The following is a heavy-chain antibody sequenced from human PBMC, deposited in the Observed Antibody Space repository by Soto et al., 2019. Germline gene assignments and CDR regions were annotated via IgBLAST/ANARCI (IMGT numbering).Heavy chain of an antibody. D-gene: IGHD3-16*01. CDR3: ARGLDGA. CDR1: GITSSSYA. CDR2: ISGSGGST. Sequence: EIQLLESGGGWVQPGGSRRLSCAVSGITSSSYAMSWVRQAPGKGLEWVSGISGSGGSTYHADSVKGRFTISRDNSKNMLYWGRDSRRAEDTAESFCARGLDGAGGEGTLVTFA. J-gene: IGHJ4*02. V-gene: IGHV3-23*01.